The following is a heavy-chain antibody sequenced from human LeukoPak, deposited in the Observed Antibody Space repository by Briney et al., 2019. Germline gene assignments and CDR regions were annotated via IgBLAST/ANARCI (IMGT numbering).Heavy chain of an antibody. D-gene: IGHD3-10*01. V-gene: IGHV4-59*11. CDR2: IYYSGST. CDR3: ARVVTMVRGINNYYYYYYMDV. CDR1: GGSISCHY. Sequence: SEPLSHTCSVSGGSISCHYWSWLREPPGRGLEWFGYIYYSGSTNYNPSLKSRVTISVDTSKNQFSLKLSSVTAADTAVYYCARVVTMVRGINNYYYYYYMDVWGKGTTVTVSS. J-gene: IGHJ6*03.